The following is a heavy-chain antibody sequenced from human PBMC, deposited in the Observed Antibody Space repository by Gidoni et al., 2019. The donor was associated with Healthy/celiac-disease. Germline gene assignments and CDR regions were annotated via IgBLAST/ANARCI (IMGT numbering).Heavy chain of an antibody. J-gene: IGHJ1*01. CDR2: ISSSSSYI. CDR1: GFTFSSYS. D-gene: IGHD2-8*02. V-gene: IGHV3-21*01. Sequence: EVQLVESGGGLVKPGGSLSLSCAASGFTFSSYSMNWVRQAPGKGLEWVSSISSSSSYIYYADSVKGRFTISRDNAKNSLYLQMNSLRAEDTAVYYCARDCTGGVCYGYFQHWGQGTLVTVSS. CDR3: ARDCTGGVCYGYFQH.